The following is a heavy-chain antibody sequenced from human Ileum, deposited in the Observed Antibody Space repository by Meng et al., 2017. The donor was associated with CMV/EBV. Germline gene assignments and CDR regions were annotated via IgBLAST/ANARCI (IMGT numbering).Heavy chain of an antibody. V-gene: IGHV3-74*01. Sequence: GESLKISCVASGFDFSSYGMRWVRQVPGQGLEWISLIHGDGRIHINADAAQGRFTISRDNSKRSSYLQLSGLRADDTAGYYCARDRCGINGCHNDADIWGQGTMVTVSS. CDR1: GFDFSSYG. CDR2: IHGDGRIH. CDR3: ARDRCGINGCHNDADI. D-gene: IGHD2-21*01. J-gene: IGHJ3*02.